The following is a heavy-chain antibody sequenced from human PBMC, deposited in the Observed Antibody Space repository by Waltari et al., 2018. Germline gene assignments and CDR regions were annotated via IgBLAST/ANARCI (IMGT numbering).Heavy chain of an antibody. CDR2: IYYRGST. J-gene: IGHJ6*03. CDR3: ARNMESPYNAPYYFYYMDV. D-gene: IGHD3-10*01. CDR1: GASITNSNSY. Sequence: QLQLQESGPGLVKPSETLSLTCSVSGASITNSNSYWSWIRQPPGKVLEWIGSIYYRGSTYSSPALKRRVTISLDTSKNQLSLKVSSVTVADTAIYFCARNMESPYNAPYYFYYMDVWGKGTTVTVSS. V-gene: IGHV4-39*01.